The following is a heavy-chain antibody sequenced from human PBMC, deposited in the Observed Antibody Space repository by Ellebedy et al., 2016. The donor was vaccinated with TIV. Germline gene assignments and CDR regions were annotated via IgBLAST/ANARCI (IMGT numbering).Heavy chain of an antibody. J-gene: IGHJ3*02. V-gene: IGHV4-34*01. Sequence: MPSETLSLTCAVYGGSFSDYYWSWIRQPPGKGLEWIGEINRSGSTNYNPSLKSRVTISVDTSKNQFSLNLRSVTAADTAVYYCARDSGYCTSTGCRGDAFDIWGQGTMVTVSS. D-gene: IGHD2-2*01. CDR2: INRSGST. CDR1: GGSFSDYY. CDR3: ARDSGYCTSTGCRGDAFDI.